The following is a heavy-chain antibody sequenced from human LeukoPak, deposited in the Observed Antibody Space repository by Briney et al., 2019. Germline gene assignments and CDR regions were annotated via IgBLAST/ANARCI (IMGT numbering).Heavy chain of an antibody. CDR1: GFTFSSYW. J-gene: IGHJ4*02. CDR3: ARRVVAALYDY. V-gene: IGHV3-74*01. Sequence: PGGSLRLSCAASGFTFSSYWMHWVRQAPGKGLVWVSHINSDGSGTTYADSVKGQFTISRDNAKNTLYLQMNSLRADDTAVYFCARRVVAALYDYWGQGTLVTVSS. D-gene: IGHD2-15*01. CDR2: INSDGSGT.